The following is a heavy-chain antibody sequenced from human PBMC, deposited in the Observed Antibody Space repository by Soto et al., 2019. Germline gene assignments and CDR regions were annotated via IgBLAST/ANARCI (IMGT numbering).Heavy chain of an antibody. Sequence: SVKVSCKASGCTFSSYAISWVRQAPGQGLEWMGGIIPIFGTANYAQKFQGRVTITADESTSTAYMELSSLRSEDTAVYYCARVLTSGSYYYGMDVWGQGTTVTVSS. J-gene: IGHJ6*02. V-gene: IGHV1-69*13. CDR1: GCTFSSYA. CDR2: IIPIFGTA. CDR3: ARVLTSGSYYYGMDV.